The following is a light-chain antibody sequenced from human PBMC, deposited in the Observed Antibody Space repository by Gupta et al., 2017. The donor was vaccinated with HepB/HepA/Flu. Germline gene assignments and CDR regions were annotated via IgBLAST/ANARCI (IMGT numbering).Light chain of an antibody. CDR1: SSNIGAGYD. Sequence: HSVLTQPPSVSGAPGQRVTISCTGSSSNIGAGYDVHWYQQLPGTAPKLLIYGNSNRPSGGPDRFSGSKSGTSASLAITGLQAEDEADYYCQSYDSSRSAPYVFGTGTKVTVL. V-gene: IGLV1-40*01. CDR3: QSYDSSRSAPYV. J-gene: IGLJ1*01. CDR2: GNS.